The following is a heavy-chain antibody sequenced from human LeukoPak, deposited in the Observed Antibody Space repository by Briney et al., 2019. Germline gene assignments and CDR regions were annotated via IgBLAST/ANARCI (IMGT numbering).Heavy chain of an antibody. CDR1: GGTISSYY. CDR3: ARESGYDYLFDY. Sequence: SETLSLTCTVSGGTISSYYWSWIRQPPGKGLEWIGYIYYSGSTNYNPSLKSRVTISVDTSKNQFSLKLSSVTAADTAVYYCARESGYDYLFDYWGQGTLVTVSS. D-gene: IGHD5-12*01. CDR2: IYYSGST. V-gene: IGHV4-59*01. J-gene: IGHJ4*02.